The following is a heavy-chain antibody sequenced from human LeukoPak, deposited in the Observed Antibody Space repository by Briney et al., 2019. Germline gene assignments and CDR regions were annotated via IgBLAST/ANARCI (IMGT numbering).Heavy chain of an antibody. CDR3: AKVFDFWSGYHQYYFDY. V-gene: IGHV3-23*01. CDR2: ISGSGGGT. Sequence: PGGSLRLSCAASGFTFSSYAMSWVRQAPGKGLELVSAISGSGGGTYYADSVKGRFTISRDNSKNTLYLQMNSLRAEDTAVSYCAKVFDFWSGYHQYYFDYWGQGTLVTVSS. D-gene: IGHD3-3*01. J-gene: IGHJ4*02. CDR1: GFTFSSYA.